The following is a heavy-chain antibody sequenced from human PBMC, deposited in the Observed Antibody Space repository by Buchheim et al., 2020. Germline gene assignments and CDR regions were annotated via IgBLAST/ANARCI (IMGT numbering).Heavy chain of an antibody. V-gene: IGHV3-30*18. CDR2: ISYDGRNR. CDR3: AKDVRLGQLSNLKVYGMDV. CDR1: GFDFGAYA. J-gene: IGHJ6*02. D-gene: IGHD3-16*02. Sequence: QEQLVQSGGGVVQPGRSLSLSCGASGFDFGAYAMHWVRQAPGMGLEWLTVISYDGRNRWYRDSVKGRFTVSRDNSKKSLHLQMNSLRPEDSAVYYCAKDVRLGQLSNLKVYGMDVWGHGTT.